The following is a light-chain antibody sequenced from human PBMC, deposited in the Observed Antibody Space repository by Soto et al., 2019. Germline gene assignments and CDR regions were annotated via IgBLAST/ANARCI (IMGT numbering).Light chain of an antibody. V-gene: IGKV3-20*01. CDR1: QSVSDMY. CDR2: AS. CDR3: QHYGTSAL. J-gene: IGKJ3*01. Sequence: EIVLTQSPGTLSLSPGERATLSCGASQSVSDMYLAWYQQKPGQAPWLLIYASNRATGIPDRFSGSGSGTDFTLTISRLEPEDFAVYYCQHYGTSALFGPGTKVEIK.